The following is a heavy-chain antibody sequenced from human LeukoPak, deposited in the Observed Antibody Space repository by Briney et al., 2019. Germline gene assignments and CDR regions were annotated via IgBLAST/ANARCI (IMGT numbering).Heavy chain of an antibody. D-gene: IGHD3-3*01. Sequence: SETLSLTCTVSGGSISSSSYYWGWIRQPPGKGLEWIGTIYYSGSTYYNPPLKSRVTISVDTSKNQSSLKVSSVTAADTAVYYCARYHYDFWSDYWGQGTLVTVSS. J-gene: IGHJ4*02. CDR2: IYYSGST. CDR1: GGSISSSSYY. V-gene: IGHV4-39*01. CDR3: ARYHYDFWSDY.